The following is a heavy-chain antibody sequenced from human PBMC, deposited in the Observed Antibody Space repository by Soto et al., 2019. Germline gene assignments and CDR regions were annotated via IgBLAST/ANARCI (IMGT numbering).Heavy chain of an antibody. J-gene: IGHJ5*02. CDR3: AREVTVPGRFGS. CDR2: ISDDGTT. V-gene: IGHV4-61*01. CDR1: GVSVSSSNYY. D-gene: IGHD6-19*01. Sequence: QVQLQESGPGLVKPSETLTLTCTVSGVSVSSSNYYWSWVRQPPGKGLEWIGYISDDGTTNYNPSLRSRVTISLDVSNNQYFLDLNSVTTVDTAVYYCAREVTVPGRFGSWSQGTLVTVSS.